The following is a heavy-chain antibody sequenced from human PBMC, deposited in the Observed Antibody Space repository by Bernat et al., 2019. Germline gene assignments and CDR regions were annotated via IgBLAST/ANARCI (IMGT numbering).Heavy chain of an antibody. Sequence: QVQLQESGPGLVKPSGTLSLTCAVSGGSISSSNWWSWVRQPPGKGLEWIGEIYHSGSTNYNPSLKSRVTISVDKSNNQFSLQLSSVTAADTAVYYCARFVVVAARNRYYFAYWGQGTLVTVSS. CDR1: GGSISSSNW. D-gene: IGHD2-15*01. CDR3: ARFVVVAARNRYYFAY. V-gene: IGHV4-4*02. CDR2: IYHSGST. J-gene: IGHJ4*02.